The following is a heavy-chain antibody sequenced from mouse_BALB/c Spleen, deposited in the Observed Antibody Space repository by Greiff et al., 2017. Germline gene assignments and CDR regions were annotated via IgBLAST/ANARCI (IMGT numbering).Heavy chain of an antibody. Sequence: VQLQQSGPELVKPGASVKISCKASGYTFTDYNMHWVKQSHGKSLEWIGYIYPYNGGTGYNQKFKSKATLTVDNSSSTAYMELRSLTSEDSAVYYCARSTMIPDQWGQGTTLTVPT. D-gene: IGHD2-4*01. CDR3: ARSTMIPDQ. J-gene: IGHJ2*01. CDR2: IYPYNGGT. CDR1: GYTFTDYN. V-gene: IGHV1S29*02.